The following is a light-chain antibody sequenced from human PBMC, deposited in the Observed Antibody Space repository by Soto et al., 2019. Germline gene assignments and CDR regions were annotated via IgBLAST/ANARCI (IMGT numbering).Light chain of an antibody. CDR2: AAS. CDR1: QSFSSSY. J-gene: IGKJ1*01. Sequence: EIVLTQSPGILSLSPGERATLSCRASQSFSSSYLAWYQQKPGQAPRLLIFAASSRATCIPDRDSGSRSGPDFTVTTRRLEHEDFALYYSQQCGSSSRTFGQGTTVDIK. V-gene: IGKV3-20*01. CDR3: QQCGSSSRT.